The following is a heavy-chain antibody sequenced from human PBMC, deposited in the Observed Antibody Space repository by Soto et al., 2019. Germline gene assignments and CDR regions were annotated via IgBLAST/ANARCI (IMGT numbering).Heavy chain of an antibody. CDR2: ISGSGGST. Sequence: GGSLRLSCAASGFTFSSYAMSWVRQAPGKXLEWVSAISGSGGSTYYADSVKGRFTISRDNSKNTLYLQMNSLRAEDTAVYYCAKDPLVPLLWFGESDYYGMDVWGQGTTVTVSS. J-gene: IGHJ6*02. CDR3: AKDPLVPLLWFGESDYYGMDV. CDR1: GFTFSSYA. V-gene: IGHV3-23*01. D-gene: IGHD3-10*01.